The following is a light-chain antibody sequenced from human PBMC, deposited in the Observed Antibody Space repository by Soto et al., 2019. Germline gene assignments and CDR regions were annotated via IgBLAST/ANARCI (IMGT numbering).Light chain of an antibody. Sequence: EIVMTQSPASLSVSPGDGATLSCWASQSVASNVAWYQQKPGQGPRLLIHGATTRAAGVPARFSGSGSGTDSTRPFASLQFEFFGVNYFQQYHTWSPKNTFGQG. V-gene: IGKV3-15*01. CDR3: QQYHTWSPKNT. CDR1: QSVASN. J-gene: IGKJ2*01. CDR2: GAT.